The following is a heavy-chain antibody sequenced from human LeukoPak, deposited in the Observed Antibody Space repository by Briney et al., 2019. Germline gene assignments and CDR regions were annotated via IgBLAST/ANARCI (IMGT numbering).Heavy chain of an antibody. V-gene: IGHV4-34*01. Sequence: PSETLSLTCAVYGGSSSGYYWSWIRQPPGKGLEWIGEINHSGSTNYNPSLKSRVTISVDTSKNQFSLKLSSVTAADTAVYYCARVGGYYDSSGYPYDEDKHSFDYWGQGTLATVSS. CDR1: GGSSSGYY. D-gene: IGHD3-22*01. J-gene: IGHJ4*02. CDR3: ARVGGYYDSSGYPYDEDKHSFDY. CDR2: INHSGST.